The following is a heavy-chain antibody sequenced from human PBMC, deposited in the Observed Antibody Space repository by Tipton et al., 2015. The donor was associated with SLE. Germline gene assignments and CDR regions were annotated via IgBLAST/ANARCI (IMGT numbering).Heavy chain of an antibody. CDR1: GGSLSSRSHY. J-gene: IGHJ4*02. CDR2: IYYSGST. V-gene: IGHV4-39*07. CDR3: ARHRGYFTVSDYIDY. D-gene: IGHD3-10*01. Sequence: TLSLTCTVSGGSLSSRSHYWGWIRQPPGKGLDWIGSIYYSGSTYYTPSLKSRATISVDTSKNQFSLKVRSVTAADTAVYYCARHRGYFTVSDYIDYWGQGALVTVSS.